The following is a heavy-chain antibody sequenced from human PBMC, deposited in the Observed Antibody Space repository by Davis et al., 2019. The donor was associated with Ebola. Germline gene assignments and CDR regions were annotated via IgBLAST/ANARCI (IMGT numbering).Heavy chain of an antibody. D-gene: IGHD3-22*01. CDR2: ISYDGSNK. CDR3: ARDRDGSGYSFDY. V-gene: IGHV3-30*14. J-gene: IGHJ4*02. CDR1: GFTFSSYA. Sequence: GESLKISCAASGFTFSSYAMHWVRQAPGKGLEWVAVISYDGSNKYYADSVKGRFTISRDNSKNTLYLQLGSLRAEDMAVYYCARDRDGSGYSFDYWGRGTLVTVSS.